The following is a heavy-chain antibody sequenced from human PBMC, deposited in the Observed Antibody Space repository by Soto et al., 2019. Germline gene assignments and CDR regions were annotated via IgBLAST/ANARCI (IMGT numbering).Heavy chain of an antibody. CDR2: IKQDGSEK. CDR3: ARAKQGCSSTSCYSAADWFDP. Sequence: GGSLRLSCAASGFTFSSYWMSWVRQAPGKGLEWVANIKQDGSEKYYVDSVKGRFTISRDNAKNSLYLQMNSLRAEDTAVYYCARAKQGCSSTSCYSAADWFDPWGQGTLITVSS. J-gene: IGHJ5*02. CDR1: GFTFSSYW. D-gene: IGHD2-2*01. V-gene: IGHV3-7*01.